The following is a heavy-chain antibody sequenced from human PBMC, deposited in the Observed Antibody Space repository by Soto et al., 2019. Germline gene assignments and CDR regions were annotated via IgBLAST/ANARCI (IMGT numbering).Heavy chain of an antibody. CDR1: GFTFDDYA. D-gene: IGHD3-16*01. Sequence: EVQLVESGGGLVQPGRSLRLSCAASGFTFDDYAMHWVRQAPGKGLEWVSGISWNSGSIGYADSVKGRFTISRDNAKNSLALQVHRLRTADMALYYCAKVRVMDYHHGIDVWGQGTTVTVSS. V-gene: IGHV3-9*03. CDR3: AKVRVMDYHHGIDV. J-gene: IGHJ6*02. CDR2: ISWNSGSI.